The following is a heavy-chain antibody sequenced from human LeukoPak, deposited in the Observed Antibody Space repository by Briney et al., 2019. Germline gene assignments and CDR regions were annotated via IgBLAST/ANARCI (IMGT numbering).Heavy chain of an antibody. CDR3: ARGLPMGPYYYDSSGYYALDY. Sequence: GGSLRLSCAASGFTFSSYSMNWVRQAPGKGLEWVSSISSSSSYIYYADSVKGRFTISRDNAKNSLYLQMNSLRAEDTAVYYCARGLPMGPYYYDSSGYYALDYWGQGTLVTVSS. CDR2: ISSSSSYI. D-gene: IGHD3-22*01. V-gene: IGHV3-21*01. CDR1: GFTFSSYS. J-gene: IGHJ4*02.